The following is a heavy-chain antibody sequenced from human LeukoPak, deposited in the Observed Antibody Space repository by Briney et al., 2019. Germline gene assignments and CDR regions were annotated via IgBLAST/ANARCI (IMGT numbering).Heavy chain of an antibody. Sequence: ASVKVSCKASGYTFTGYYIHWVRQAPGQGLEWMGWINPNSGDTNYAHKFQGRVTMTRDTSINTVYMELSRLRSDDTAVFYCARDYQAGGDYWGQGTLVTVSS. V-gene: IGHV1-2*07. J-gene: IGHJ4*02. CDR2: INPNSGDT. CDR3: ARDYQAGGDY. CDR1: GYTFTGYY. D-gene: IGHD3-16*01.